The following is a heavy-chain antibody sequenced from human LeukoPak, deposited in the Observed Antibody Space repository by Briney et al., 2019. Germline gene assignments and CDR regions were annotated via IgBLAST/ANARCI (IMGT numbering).Heavy chain of an antibody. CDR3: ARSYYYVWGSPFDY. J-gene: IGHJ4*02. CDR2: INHSGST. D-gene: IGHD3-10*01. CDR1: GGSFSGYY. V-gene: IGHV4-34*01. Sequence: SETLSLTCAVYGGSFSGYYWSWIRQPPGKGLEWIGEINHSGSTNYNPSLKSRVTISVDTSKNQFSLKLSSVTAADTAVYYCARSYYYVWGSPFDYWGQGPLVTVSS.